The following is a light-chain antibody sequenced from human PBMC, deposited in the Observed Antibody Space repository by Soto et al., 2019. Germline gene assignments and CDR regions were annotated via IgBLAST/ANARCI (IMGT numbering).Light chain of an antibody. Sequence: DIVMTQSPDSLAVSLGERAIINCKSSQSVLDRSNNKNYLTWYQQKPGQPPKPLIYWASTREFGVPDRFSGSGPGTDFTLTISRLQAEDVALYYCQQYYAIPRTFGKGTKVEIK. CDR3: QQYYAIPRT. CDR1: QSVLDRSNNKNY. V-gene: IGKV4-1*01. J-gene: IGKJ1*01. CDR2: WAS.